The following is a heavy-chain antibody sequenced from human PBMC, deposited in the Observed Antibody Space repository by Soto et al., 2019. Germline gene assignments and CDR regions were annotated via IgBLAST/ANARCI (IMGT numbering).Heavy chain of an antibody. CDR1: GYSFTSYW. D-gene: IGHD3-22*01. CDR3: ARHGVYYDSSGTGYYYYGMDV. V-gene: IGHV5-51*01. CDR2: IYPGDSDT. Sequence: LGESLKISCKGSGYSFTSYWIGWVRQMPGKGLEWMGIIYPGDSDTRYSPSFQGQVTISADKSISTAYLQWSSLKASDTAMYYCARHGVYYDSSGTGYYYYGMDVWGQGTTVTVSS. J-gene: IGHJ6*02.